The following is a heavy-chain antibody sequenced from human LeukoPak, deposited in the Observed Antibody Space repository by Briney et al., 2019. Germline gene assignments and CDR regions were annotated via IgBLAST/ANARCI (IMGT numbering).Heavy chain of an antibody. CDR2: INPNSGGT. V-gene: IGHV1-2*02. Sequence: GGSVKVACKASGYTFTGYYMHWVRQAPGQGLEWMGWINPNSGGTNYAQKFQGRVTMTRDTSISTAYMEPSRLRSDDAAVYYCARDTYSSSTDAFDIWGQGTMVTVSS. D-gene: IGHD6-13*01. CDR1: GYTFTGYY. CDR3: ARDTYSSSTDAFDI. J-gene: IGHJ3*02.